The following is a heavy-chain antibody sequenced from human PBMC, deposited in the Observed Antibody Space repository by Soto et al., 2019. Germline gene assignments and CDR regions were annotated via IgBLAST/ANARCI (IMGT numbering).Heavy chain of an antibody. V-gene: IGHV4-59*02. J-gene: IGHJ6*02. D-gene: IGHD3-10*01. CDR3: ARARITLVREIIKYNMDI. Sequence: SETLSLTCTVSGGSVGSYYWSWIRQPPGKGLEWIGYIYESGSTNSNPSLQSRVTISVDTSKNQFYLNLSPVTAADTATYYCARARITLVREIIKYNMDIWGQGTTVTVSS. CDR1: GGSVGSYY. CDR2: IYESGST.